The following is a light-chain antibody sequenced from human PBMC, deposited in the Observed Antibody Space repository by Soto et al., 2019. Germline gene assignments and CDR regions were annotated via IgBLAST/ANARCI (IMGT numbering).Light chain of an antibody. CDR2: GAS. CDR1: QSVSSSY. J-gene: IGKJ3*01. V-gene: IGKV3D-7*01. Sequence: PGERVTLSCRASQSVSSSYLTWYQQKPGQAPRLLIYGASTRATSIPARFSGSGSGTDFTLTISSLQPEDFAVYYXXXXXXRFXXXPGTXVDIK. CDR3: XXXXXRFX.